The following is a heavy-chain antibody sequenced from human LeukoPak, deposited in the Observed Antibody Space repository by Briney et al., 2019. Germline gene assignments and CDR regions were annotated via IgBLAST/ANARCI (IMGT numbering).Heavy chain of an antibody. Sequence: KPSETLSLTCTVSGGSISSRNYWGWVRQPPGMGLEWIGAIYYSGNTYYNPSLKSRVTISIDTSQCQFFLRLSSVTAADTAVYYCARHEEEDGYNAKTLDYWGQGALVTVSS. CDR2: IYYSGNT. V-gene: IGHV4-39*01. CDR3: ARHEEEDGYNAKTLDY. D-gene: IGHD5-24*01. CDR1: GGSISSRNY. J-gene: IGHJ4*02.